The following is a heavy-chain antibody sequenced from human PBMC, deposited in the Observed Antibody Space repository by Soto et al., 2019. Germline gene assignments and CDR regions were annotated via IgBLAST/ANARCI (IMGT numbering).Heavy chain of an antibody. CDR3: ARQPRMMYADYFDY. Sequence: QLQLQESGPGLVKPSETLSLTCTVSGGSISSYSYYWGWIRQPPGKGLEWIGTISYSGSTYYNPSLKSRVNISVDTSKNQFSLKLTSVTAADTAVYYCARQPRMMYADYFDYWGQGTLVTVSS. V-gene: IGHV4-39*01. CDR2: ISYSGST. J-gene: IGHJ4*02. CDR1: GGSISSYSYY. D-gene: IGHD2-8*01.